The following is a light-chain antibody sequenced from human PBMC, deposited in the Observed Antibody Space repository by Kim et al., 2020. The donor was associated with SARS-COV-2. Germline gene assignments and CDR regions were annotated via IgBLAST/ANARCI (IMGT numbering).Light chain of an antibody. CDR3: QVRDSSSDHYV. V-gene: IGLV3-21*04. CDR1: NIGSKS. J-gene: IGLJ1*01. CDR2: YDS. Sequence: PGKTARITCGGDNIGSKSVHWYQQKPGQAPVLVIYYDSDRPSGIPERFSGSNSGNTATLTISRVEAGDEADYYCQVRDSSSDHYVFGTGTKVTVL.